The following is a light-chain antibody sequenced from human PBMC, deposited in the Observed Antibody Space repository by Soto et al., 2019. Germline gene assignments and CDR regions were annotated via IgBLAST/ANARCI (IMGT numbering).Light chain of an antibody. J-gene: IGKJ2*01. CDR2: GAS. CDR1: QHVSRN. V-gene: IGKV3-15*01. CDR3: QQYNNWPYT. Sequence: EIVMTQSPATLTVSPGERATLSCRASQHVSRNIAWYRQKPSQAPTLLIYGASTRATGIPARFSGSGSGTEFTLTISSLQSEDFAVYYCQQYNNWPYTFGQGTKLEIK.